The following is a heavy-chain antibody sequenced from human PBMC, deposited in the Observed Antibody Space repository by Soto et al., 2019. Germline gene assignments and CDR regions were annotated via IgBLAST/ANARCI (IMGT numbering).Heavy chain of an antibody. CDR2: VNPNNGDT. Sequence: QVQLVQSGAELKKPGASVKVSCKASGYTFSNYDMNWVRQATGQGPEWIGWVNPNNGDTGYAQKFQGRVTLTTDSSTTTAYMELTSLRSGDTAIYYCAKVSRKGSAIDFDYWGQGTLITVSS. CDR3: AKVSRKGSAIDFDY. CDR1: GYTFSNYD. V-gene: IGHV1-8*01. J-gene: IGHJ4*02. D-gene: IGHD3-10*01.